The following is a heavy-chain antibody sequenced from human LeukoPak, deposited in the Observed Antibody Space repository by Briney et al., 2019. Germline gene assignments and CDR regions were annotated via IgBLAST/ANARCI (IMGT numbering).Heavy chain of an antibody. J-gene: IGHJ5*02. CDR1: GGSFSGDY. CDR3: ARGLTAAAGSNWFDP. V-gene: IGHV4-34*01. CDR2: INHSGST. Sequence: PSETLSLTCAVYGGSFSGDYWSWIRQPPGKGLEWIGEINHSGSTNYNPSLKSRVTISVDTSKNQFSLKLSSVAAADTAVYYCARGLTAAAGSNWFDPWGQGTLVTVSS. D-gene: IGHD6-13*01.